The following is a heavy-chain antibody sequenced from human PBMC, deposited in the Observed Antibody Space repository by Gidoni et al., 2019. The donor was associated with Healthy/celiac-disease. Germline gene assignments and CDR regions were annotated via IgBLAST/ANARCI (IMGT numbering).Heavy chain of an antibody. CDR1: GFTFSSYE. CDR3: ATFFDWLLSEDYFDY. J-gene: IGHJ4*02. Sequence: EVQLVASGGGLVQPGGSLRLSCPASGFTFSSYEMNWVRQAPGKGLEWVSYISSSGSTIYYADSVKGRFTISRDNAKNSLYLQMNSLRAEDTAVYYCATFFDWLLSEDYFDYWGQGTLVTVSS. D-gene: IGHD3-9*01. CDR2: ISSSGSTI. V-gene: IGHV3-48*03.